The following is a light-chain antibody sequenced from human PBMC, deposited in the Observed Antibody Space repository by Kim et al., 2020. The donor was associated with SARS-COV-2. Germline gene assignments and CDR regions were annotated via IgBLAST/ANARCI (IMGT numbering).Light chain of an antibody. J-gene: IGKJ5*01. V-gene: IGKV1-17*01. CDR1: QDIGND. Sequence: VGDRVTITCRASQDIGNDFGWYQQNPGRAPKRLIYGASNLQSGVPSRFSGSGSETEFTLTINSLQPEDFATYFCLQHRTYPITFGQGTRLEIK. CDR3: LQHRTYPIT. CDR2: GAS.